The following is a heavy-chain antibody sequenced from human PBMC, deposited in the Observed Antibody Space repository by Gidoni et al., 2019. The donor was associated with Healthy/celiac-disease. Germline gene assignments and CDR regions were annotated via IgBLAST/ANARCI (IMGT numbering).Heavy chain of an antibody. V-gene: IGHV3-53*01. CDR2: IYSGGST. CDR1: GFTVSSTY. Sequence: EVQLVESGGGLIQPGGSLRLPCAASGFTVSSTYMSWVRQAPGKGLEWVSVIYSGGSTYYADSVKGRFTISRDNSKNTLYLQMNSLRAEDTAVYYCAREISGTVAYHYWGQGTLVTVSS. CDR3: AREISGTVAYHY. J-gene: IGHJ4*02. D-gene: IGHD6-19*01.